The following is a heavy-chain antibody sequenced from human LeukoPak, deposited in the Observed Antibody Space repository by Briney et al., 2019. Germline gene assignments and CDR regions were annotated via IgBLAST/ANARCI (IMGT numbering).Heavy chain of an antibody. CDR1: GYTLTELS. Sequence: ASVKVSCKVSGYTLTELSMHWVRQAPGKGLEWMGGFDPEDGETIYAQKFQGRVTMTEDTSTDTAYMELSSLRSEDTAVYYCARDGRGAAAPDDPLDLWGQGTTVTVSS. J-gene: IGHJ3*01. V-gene: IGHV1-24*01. CDR3: ARDGRGAAAPDDPLDL. D-gene: IGHD6-13*01. CDR2: FDPEDGET.